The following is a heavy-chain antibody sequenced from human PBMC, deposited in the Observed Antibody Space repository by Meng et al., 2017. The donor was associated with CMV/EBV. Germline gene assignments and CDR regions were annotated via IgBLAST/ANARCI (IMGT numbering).Heavy chain of an antibody. Sequence: GGSLRLSCAASGFTFSSYEMNWVRQAPGKGLEWVSYISSSGSTIYYADSVKGRFTISRGNAKNSLYLQMNSLRAEDTAVYYCARDYCSSTSCYREGDYYYYYGMDVWGQGTTVTVSS. J-gene: IGHJ6*02. CDR2: ISSSGSTI. CDR1: GFTFSSYE. V-gene: IGHV3-48*03. CDR3: ARDYCSSTSCYREGDYYYYYGMDV. D-gene: IGHD2-2*02.